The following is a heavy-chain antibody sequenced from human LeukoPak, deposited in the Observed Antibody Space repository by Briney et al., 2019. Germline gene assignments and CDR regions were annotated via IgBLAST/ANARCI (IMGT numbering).Heavy chain of an antibody. Sequence: SETLSLTCVVYGGAFSDYYWSWIRQPPGKGLEWIGEINHSGSTNYNPSLKSRVTISVDTSKNQFSLKLSSVTAADTAVYYCAIVVVTAIRPPDAFDIWGQGTMVTVSS. V-gene: IGHV4-34*01. CDR1: GGAFSDYY. CDR2: INHSGST. J-gene: IGHJ3*02. CDR3: AIVVVTAIRPPDAFDI. D-gene: IGHD2-21*02.